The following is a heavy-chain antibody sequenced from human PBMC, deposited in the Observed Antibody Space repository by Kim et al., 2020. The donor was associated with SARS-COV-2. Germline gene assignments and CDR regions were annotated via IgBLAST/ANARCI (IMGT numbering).Heavy chain of an antibody. CDR3: ARDSYHYYGVDV. V-gene: IGHV3-48*03. J-gene: IGHJ6*02. CDR2: ISNSANKI. Sequence: GGSLRLSCVASGFTFSTCEMNWVRQAPGKGLEWVSYISNSANKIYYADSVKGRFTISRDDAKNSLYLQMNSLRAEDTAVYYCARDSYHYYGVDVWGQGTTVTVSS. CDR1: GFTFSTCE.